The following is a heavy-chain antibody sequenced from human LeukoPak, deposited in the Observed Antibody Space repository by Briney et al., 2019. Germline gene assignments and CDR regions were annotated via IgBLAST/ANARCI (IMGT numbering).Heavy chain of an antibody. CDR3: ARAIYYSNAYYYHYMDV. Sequence: PGGSLRLSCAASGFMVSSSYMSWVRQAPGKGLEWVSVIYGGVSTYYADSVKGRFTISRDNSKNTLYLQMNSLRAEDTAVYYCARAIYYSNAYYYHYMDVWGKGTMVTVSS. CDR2: IYGGVST. D-gene: IGHD4-11*01. J-gene: IGHJ6*03. CDR1: GFMVSSSY. V-gene: IGHV3-53*01.